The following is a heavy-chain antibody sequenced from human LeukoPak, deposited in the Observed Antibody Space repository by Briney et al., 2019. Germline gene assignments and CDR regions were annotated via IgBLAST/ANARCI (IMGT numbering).Heavy chain of an antibody. CDR2: IIPIFGTA. J-gene: IGHJ5*02. V-gene: IGHV1-69*13. CDR1: GGTFSSYA. Sequence: SVKVSCEASGGTFSSYAISWVRQAPGQGLEWMGGIIPIFGTANYAQKFQGRVTITADESTSTAYMELSSLRSEDTAVYHCARDPDSKNWFDPWGQGTLVTVSS. CDR3: ARDPDSKNWFDP.